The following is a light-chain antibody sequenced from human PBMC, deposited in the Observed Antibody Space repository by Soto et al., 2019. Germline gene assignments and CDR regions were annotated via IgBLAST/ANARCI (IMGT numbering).Light chain of an antibody. J-gene: IGLJ2*01. CDR3: SSYTSSSTLMV. V-gene: IGLV2-14*01. CDR1: SSDVGGYNY. Sequence: QSALNQPASVSGSPGQSSTISCTGTSSDVGGYNYVSWYQQHPGKAPKLMIYDVSNRPSGVSNRFSGSKSGNTASLTISGLQAEDEADYYCSSYTSSSTLMVFGGGTKLTVL. CDR2: DVS.